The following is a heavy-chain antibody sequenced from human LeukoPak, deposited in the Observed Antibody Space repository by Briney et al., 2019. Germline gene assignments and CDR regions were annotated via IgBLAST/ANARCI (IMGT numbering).Heavy chain of an antibody. CDR2: ISSSTSYI. J-gene: IGHJ4*02. D-gene: IGHD3-22*01. CDR3: ARDTFYYDSSGLDY. Sequence: PGGSLRLTCAASGFTFSSYSMNWVRQAPGKGLEWVSSISSSTSYIYYADSVKGRFTISRDNAKNSLYLQMNSLRAEDTAVYYCARDTFYYDSSGLDYWGQGTLVTVSS. CDR1: GFTFSSYS. V-gene: IGHV3-21*01.